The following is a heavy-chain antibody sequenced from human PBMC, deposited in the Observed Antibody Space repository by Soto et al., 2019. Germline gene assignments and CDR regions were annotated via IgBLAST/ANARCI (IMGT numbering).Heavy chain of an antibody. V-gene: IGHV3-30*04. CDR1: GFTFSNYA. D-gene: IGHD2-15*01. CDR3: ASDMGYSGAGQSTNIDYYYHGLDV. J-gene: IGHJ6*02. CDR2: TSCDGNNK. Sequence: QVQLVESGGGVVQPGRSLRLSCAASGFTFSNYAMHWVRQAPGKGLEWVAVTSCDGNNKYDADSVKGQFTISRDNSKNRSDLKMNSLRREDTAVDYCASDMGYSGAGQSTNIDYYYHGLDVWGQGTTVTVSS.